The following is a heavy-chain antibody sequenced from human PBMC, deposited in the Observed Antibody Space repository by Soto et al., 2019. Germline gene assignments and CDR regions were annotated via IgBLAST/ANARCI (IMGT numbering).Heavy chain of an antibody. V-gene: IGHV3-13*01. CDR1: GFTFSSYD. CDR3: ARASSSGYYY. J-gene: IGHJ4*02. Sequence: GESLKISCAASGFTFSSYDMHWVRQATGKGLEWVSAIGTAGDTYYPGSVKGRFTISRENAKNSLYLQMNSLRAGDTAVYYCARASSSGYYYWGQGTLVTVSS. CDR2: IGTAGDT. D-gene: IGHD3-22*01.